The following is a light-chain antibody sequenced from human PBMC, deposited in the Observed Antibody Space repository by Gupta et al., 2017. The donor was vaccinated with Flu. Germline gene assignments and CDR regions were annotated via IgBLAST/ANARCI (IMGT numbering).Light chain of an antibody. CDR2: NED. CDR1: AIENKG. Sequence: SYVLTQLSSVSVAPGQPARITCEGEAIENKGVHWHQQKPGQAPIFLINNEDGRHSGIPERFSGSNSGTTATLTISRVEAGDEADYYCHVWDRSSDNEVFGGGTKLTVL. CDR3: HVWDRSSDNEV. V-gene: IGLV3-21*02. J-gene: IGLJ2*01.